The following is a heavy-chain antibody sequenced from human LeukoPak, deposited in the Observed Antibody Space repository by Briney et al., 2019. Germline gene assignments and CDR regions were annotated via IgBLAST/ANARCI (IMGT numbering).Heavy chain of an antibody. Sequence: SETLSLTCAVSGYSINSGYYWGWIQQPPGKGLEGFGSIYHSGTTYYNPSLKSRVTISVDTSKNQFSLKLSSVTAADTAVYYCARLKSFSGYFGVFDIWGQGTMVTVSS. V-gene: IGHV4-38-2*01. CDR1: GYSINSGYY. J-gene: IGHJ3*02. D-gene: IGHD4-17*01. CDR3: ARLKSFSGYFGVFDI. CDR2: IYHSGTT.